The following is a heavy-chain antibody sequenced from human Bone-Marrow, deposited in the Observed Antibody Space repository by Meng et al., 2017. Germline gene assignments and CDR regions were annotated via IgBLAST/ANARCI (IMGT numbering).Heavy chain of an antibody. CDR1: GFSFRSYA. V-gene: IGHV3-21*01. D-gene: IGHD3/OR15-3a*01. CDR2: ITSTSSYI. CDR3: ARGLRTGYLFDN. Sequence: EVQLVESGGDLVKPGGSLRLSCAASGFSFRSYAMSWVRQAPGMGLEWVSSITSTSSYIYYTDSVKGRFTISRDNAKNSLFLQLNSLRAEDTAVYYCARGLRTGYLFDNWGQGALVTVSS. J-gene: IGHJ4*02.